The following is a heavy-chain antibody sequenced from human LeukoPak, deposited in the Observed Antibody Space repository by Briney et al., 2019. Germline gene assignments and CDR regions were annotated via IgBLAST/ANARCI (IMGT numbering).Heavy chain of an antibody. Sequence: SETLSLTCTVSGGSISSYYWSWIRQPPGKGLEWIGYIYYSGSTNYNPSLKSRVTISVDTSKNQFSLKLSSVTAADTAVYYCARANTAMAVAGIDYWGQGTLVTVSS. CDR2: IYYSGST. J-gene: IGHJ4*02. CDR3: ARANTAMAVAGIDY. CDR1: GGSISSYY. D-gene: IGHD5-18*01. V-gene: IGHV4-59*08.